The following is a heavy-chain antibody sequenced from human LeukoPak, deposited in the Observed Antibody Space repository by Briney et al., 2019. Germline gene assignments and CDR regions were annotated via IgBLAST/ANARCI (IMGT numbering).Heavy chain of an antibody. J-gene: IGHJ4*02. Sequence: PSETLSLTCTVSGGSISSGGYSWSWIRQPPGKGLEWIGYIYYSGSTNYNPSLKSRVTISVDTSKNQFSLKLSSVTAADTAVYYCERLGNWEGRRYFDYWGQGTLVTVSS. CDR3: ERLGNWEGRRYFDY. CDR1: GGSISSGGYS. D-gene: IGHD7-27*01. CDR2: IYYSGST. V-gene: IGHV4-61*08.